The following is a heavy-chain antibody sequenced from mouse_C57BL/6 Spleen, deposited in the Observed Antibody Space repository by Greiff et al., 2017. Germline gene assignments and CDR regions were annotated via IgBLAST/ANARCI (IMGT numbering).Heavy chain of an antibody. D-gene: IGHD4-1*02. V-gene: IGHV1-82*01. CDR3: ARSQLGRWYFDY. CDR1: GYAFSSSW. CDR2: IYPGDGDT. Sequence: QVQLQQSGPELVKPGASVKISCKASGYAFSSSWMNWVKQRPGKGLEWSGRIYPGDGDTNYNGKFKGKATLTADKSSSTAYMQLSSLTSEDSAVYFCARSQLGRWYFDYWGQGTTLTVSS. J-gene: IGHJ2*01.